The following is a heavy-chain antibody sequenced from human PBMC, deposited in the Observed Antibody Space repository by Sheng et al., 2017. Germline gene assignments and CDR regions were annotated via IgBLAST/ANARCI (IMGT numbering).Heavy chain of an antibody. CDR1: RFSFSTYS. CDR2: ISYDGTKK. CDR3: ARGGRALYCTITSCDYYYGMDV. V-gene: IGHV3-30*04. J-gene: IGHJ6*02. D-gene: IGHD2-2*01. Sequence: QVQLLESGGGVVQPGRSLRLSCAASRFSFSTYSMHWVRQAPGKGLEWLAVISYDGTKKYHADSVKGRFSISRDNSNNTLHLQMSSLRAEDTAVYYCARGGRALYCTITSCDYYYGMDVWGQGTTVTVSS.